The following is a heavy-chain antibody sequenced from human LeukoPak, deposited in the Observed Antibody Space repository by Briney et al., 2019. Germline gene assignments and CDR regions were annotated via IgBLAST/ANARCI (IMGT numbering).Heavy chain of an antibody. CDR3: ASLGGSYYDTSDNP. Sequence: GGSLRLSCAASGFTFGSYWMSWVRQAPGKGLEWVANIKQDGSEKNYVDSLKGRFTISRDNAKNSLFLQTNSLRAEDTAVYYCASLGGSYYDTSDNPWGQGTLVTVSS. V-gene: IGHV3-7*01. D-gene: IGHD3-22*01. CDR1: GFTFGSYW. J-gene: IGHJ5*02. CDR2: IKQDGSEK.